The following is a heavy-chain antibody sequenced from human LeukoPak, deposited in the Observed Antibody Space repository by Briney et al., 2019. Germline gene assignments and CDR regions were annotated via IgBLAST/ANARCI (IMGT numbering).Heavy chain of an antibody. J-gene: IGHJ4*02. Sequence: SETLSLTXTVSGGSISSGDYYWSWIRQPPGKGLEWIGYIYYSGSTYYNPSLKSRVTISVDTSKNQFSLKLSSVTAADTAVYYCARLTGTTGDYWGQGTLVTVSS. CDR3: ARLTGTTGDY. V-gene: IGHV4-30-4*08. D-gene: IGHD1-7*01. CDR2: IYYSGST. CDR1: GGSISSGDYY.